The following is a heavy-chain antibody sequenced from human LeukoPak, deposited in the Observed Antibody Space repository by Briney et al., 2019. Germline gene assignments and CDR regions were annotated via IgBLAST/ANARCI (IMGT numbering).Heavy chain of an antibody. CDR2: LVYDARSD. Sequence: GGSLRLSCAASGFPFSSYSMTWVRQAPGKGLEWVARLVYDARSDYANSVKGRFSISRDDSKNTLFLDMSNLRVEDTALYYCARDLSAAFDFWGQGVLVTVSS. V-gene: IGHV3-33*08. J-gene: IGHJ4*02. CDR3: ARDLSAAFDF. D-gene: IGHD6-19*01. CDR1: GFPFSSYS.